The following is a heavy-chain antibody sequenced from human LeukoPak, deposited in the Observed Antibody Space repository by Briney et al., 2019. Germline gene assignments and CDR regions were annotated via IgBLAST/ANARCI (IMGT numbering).Heavy chain of an antibody. V-gene: IGHV4-38-2*02. D-gene: IGHD5-18*01. CDR2: IYHSGST. CDR1: GYSISSGYY. Sequence: PSETLSLTCTVSGYSISSGYYWGWIRQPPGKGLEWIGSIYHSGSTYYNPSLKSRVTISVDTSKNQFSLKLSSVTAADTAVYYCARDRALWSLDYWGQGTLVTVSS. CDR3: ARDRALWSLDY. J-gene: IGHJ4*02.